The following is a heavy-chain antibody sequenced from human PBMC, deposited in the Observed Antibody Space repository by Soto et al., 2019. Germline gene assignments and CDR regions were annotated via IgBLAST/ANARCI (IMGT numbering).Heavy chain of an antibody. Sequence: GGSLRLSCAASGFTFSSYAMHWVRQAPGKGLEWVAVISYDGSNKYYADSVKGRFTISRDNSKNTLYLQMNSLRAEDTAVYYCARDPNWNDRYFDYWGQGTLVTVSS. CDR2: ISYDGSNK. CDR1: GFTFSSYA. J-gene: IGHJ4*02. V-gene: IGHV3-30-3*01. D-gene: IGHD1-1*01. CDR3: ARDPNWNDRYFDY.